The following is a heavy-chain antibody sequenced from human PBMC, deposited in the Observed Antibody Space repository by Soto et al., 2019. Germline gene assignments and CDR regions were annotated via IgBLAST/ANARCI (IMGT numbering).Heavy chain of an antibody. V-gene: IGHV3-49*03. CDR3: TREQYGYRWLPYFDY. D-gene: IGHD5-12*01. Sequence: PGGSLRLSCTASGFTFGDYGMSWFRQAPGKGLEWVGFIRSEAYDGTAEYAASVKGRFTISRDDSKSIAYLQMNSLKTEDTAVYYCTREQYGYRWLPYFDYWGQGTLVTVSS. CDR1: GFTFGDYG. J-gene: IGHJ4*02. CDR2: IRSEAYDGTA.